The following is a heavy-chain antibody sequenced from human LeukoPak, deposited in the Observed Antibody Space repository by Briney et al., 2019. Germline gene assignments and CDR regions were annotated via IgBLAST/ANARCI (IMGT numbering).Heavy chain of an antibody. D-gene: IGHD6-19*01. J-gene: IGHJ4*02. CDR1: AFSDKSNY. CDR3: ARGASSDWYQNFDY. V-gene: IGHV3-53*01. CDR2: SYSGGST. Sequence: GGSLRLSCVASAFSDKSNYMSWVRQAPGKGLEWVSVSYSGGSTYYEDSVKGRFTVSSDNAKNTLYLQMNSLRAEDTAVYYCARGASSDWYQNFDYWGQGTLVTVSS.